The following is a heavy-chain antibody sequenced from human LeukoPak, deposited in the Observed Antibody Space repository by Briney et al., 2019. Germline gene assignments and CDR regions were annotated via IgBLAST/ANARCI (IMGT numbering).Heavy chain of an antibody. Sequence: GESLKISCKGSGYSFTSYWIGWVRQMPGKGLEWMGIIYPGDSDTRYSPSFQGQVTISADKSISTAYRQWSSLKASDTAMYYCARGLVAPGRASYWFDPWGQGTLVTVSS. J-gene: IGHJ5*02. D-gene: IGHD6-6*01. V-gene: IGHV5-51*01. CDR3: ARGLVAPGRASYWFDP. CDR2: IYPGDSDT. CDR1: GYSFTSYW.